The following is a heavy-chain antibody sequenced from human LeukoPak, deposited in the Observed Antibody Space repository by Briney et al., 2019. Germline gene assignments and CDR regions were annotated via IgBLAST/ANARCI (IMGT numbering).Heavy chain of an antibody. CDR2: IIPIFGTA. CDR1: GGTFSNYA. V-gene: IGHV1-69*06. CDR3: ARDSQTTEGGGLYYMDV. Sequence: GASVKVSCKASGGTFSNYAISWVRQAPGQGLEWMGGIIPIFGTADYAQKFQGRVTITADKSTSTAYMELSSLRSEDTAVYYCARDSQTTEGGGLYYMDVWGKGTTVTVSS. J-gene: IGHJ6*03. D-gene: IGHD4-17*01.